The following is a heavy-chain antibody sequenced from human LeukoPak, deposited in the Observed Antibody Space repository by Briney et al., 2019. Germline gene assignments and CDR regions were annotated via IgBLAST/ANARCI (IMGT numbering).Heavy chain of an antibody. Sequence: TSENLSLTCTVSGGSISSYYWSWIRQPAGKGLEWIGRIYTSGSTNYNPSLKSRVTMSVDTSKNQFSLKLSSVTAADTAVYYCARESDSSGLRFNALYYFDYWGQGTLVTVSS. J-gene: IGHJ4*02. CDR3: ARESDSSGLRFNALYYFDY. D-gene: IGHD6-19*01. CDR2: IYTSGST. V-gene: IGHV4-4*07. CDR1: GGSISSYY.